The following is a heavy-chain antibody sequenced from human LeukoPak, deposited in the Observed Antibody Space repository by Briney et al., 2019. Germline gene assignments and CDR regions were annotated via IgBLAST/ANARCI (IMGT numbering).Heavy chain of an antibody. D-gene: IGHD3-10*01. CDR2: IYYSGST. V-gene: IGHV4-39*07. CDR1: GGSISSSSYY. CDR3: ARVTLWFGEPRYYFDY. Sequence: PSETLFLTCTVSGGSISSSSYYWGWIRQPPGKGLEWIGSIYYSGSTYYNPSLKSRVTISVDTSKNQFSLKLSSVTAADTAVYYCARVTLWFGEPRYYFDYWGQGTLVTVSS. J-gene: IGHJ4*02.